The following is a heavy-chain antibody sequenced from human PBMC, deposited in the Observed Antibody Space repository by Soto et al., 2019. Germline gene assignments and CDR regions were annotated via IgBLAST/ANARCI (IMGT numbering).Heavy chain of an antibody. Sequence: PGESLRISCEGSGYRFTSYWIGWVRQMPGKGLEWMGIIYPGDSDTRYSPSFQGQVTISADKSISTAYLQWSSLKASDTAMYYCAGSTRVRGAHHYFNYWGKGTRVTVSS. CDR2: IYPGDSDT. V-gene: IGHV5-51*01. CDR1: GYRFTSYW. J-gene: IGHJ4*02. CDR3: AGSTRVRGAHHYFNY. D-gene: IGHD3-10*01.